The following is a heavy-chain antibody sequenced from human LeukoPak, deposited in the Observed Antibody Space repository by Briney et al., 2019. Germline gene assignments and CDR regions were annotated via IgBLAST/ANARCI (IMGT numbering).Heavy chain of an antibody. J-gene: IGHJ3*02. CDR3: ARGPLHDYGDI. D-gene: IGHD4-17*01. CDR2: INPSGGST. Sequence: ASVKVSCKXSGYTFTSYYMHWVRQAPGQGLEWMGIINPSGGSTSYAQKFHGRVTMTRDTSTSTVNMELSSLRSEDTAVYYCARGPLHDYGDIWGQGTMVTVSS. CDR1: GYTFTSYY. V-gene: IGHV1-46*01.